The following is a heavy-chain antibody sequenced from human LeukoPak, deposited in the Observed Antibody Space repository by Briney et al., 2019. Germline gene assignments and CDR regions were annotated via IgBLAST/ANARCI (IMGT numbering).Heavy chain of an antibody. CDR2: IYYSGST. CDR3: ERAYSGSQDGFDI. D-gene: IGHD1-26*01. Sequence: SETRSLTCTVAGGSISSYYWSWIRQPPGKGLEWIWYIYYSGSTTYNPSLRSRVTRSGDTSKNQFSLKLSSVPAADTAVYYCERAYSGSQDGFDIWGQGTMVTVSS. J-gene: IGHJ3*02. V-gene: IGHV4-59*01. CDR1: GGSISSYY.